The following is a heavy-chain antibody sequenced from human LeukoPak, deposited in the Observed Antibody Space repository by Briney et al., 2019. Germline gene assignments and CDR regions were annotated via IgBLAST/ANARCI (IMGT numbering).Heavy chain of an antibody. D-gene: IGHD1-26*01. CDR3: ARVKWELQIFDY. J-gene: IGHJ4*02. V-gene: IGHV3-30-3*01. Sequence: GGSLRLSCAASGFTFSSYAMHRVRQAPGKGLEWVAVISYDGSNKYYADSVKGRFTISRDNSKNTLYLQMNSLRAEDTAVYYCARVKWELQIFDYWGQGTLVTVSS. CDR2: ISYDGSNK. CDR1: GFTFSSYA.